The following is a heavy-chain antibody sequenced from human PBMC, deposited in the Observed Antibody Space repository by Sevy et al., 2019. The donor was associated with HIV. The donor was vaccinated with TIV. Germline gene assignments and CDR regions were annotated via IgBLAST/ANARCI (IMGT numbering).Heavy chain of an antibody. J-gene: IGHJ4*02. D-gene: IGHD3-3*01. Sequence: GGSLRLSCSASGFTFSGYWMSWVRQAPGRGLELVANIKHDGSEKYYVDSVKGRFTISRDNARNSLHLQMDSLRAEDTAVYYCARAGYDFWSGYYSGMWYYFDYWGQGTLVTVSS. CDR2: IKHDGSEK. CDR1: GFTFSGYW. CDR3: ARAGYDFWSGYYSGMWYYFDY. V-gene: IGHV3-7*03.